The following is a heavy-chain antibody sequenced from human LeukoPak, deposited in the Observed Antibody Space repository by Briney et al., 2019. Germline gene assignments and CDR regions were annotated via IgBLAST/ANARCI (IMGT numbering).Heavy chain of an antibody. D-gene: IGHD3-9*01. CDR3: AKARLRYFDWLCFDY. V-gene: IGHV3-9*01. CDR1: GFTFDDYA. J-gene: IGHJ4*02. CDR2: ISWNSGSI. Sequence: GGSLRLSCAASGFTFDDYAMHWVRQAPGKGLEWVSGISWNSGSIGYADSVKGRFTISGDNAKNSLYLQMNSLRAEDTALYYCAKARLRYFDWLCFDYWGQGTLVTVSS.